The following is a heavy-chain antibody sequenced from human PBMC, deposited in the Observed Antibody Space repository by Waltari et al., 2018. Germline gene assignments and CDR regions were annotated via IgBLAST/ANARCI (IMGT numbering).Heavy chain of an antibody. Sequence: VQLVESGGGVVQPGRSLRLSCAASGFTFSSYGMHWVRQAPGKGLEGVAVIWYDGSNKDYADSVKGRFTISRDNSKNTLYLQMNSLRAEDTAVYYCATDYGGNADYFDYWGQGTLVTVSS. J-gene: IGHJ4*02. V-gene: IGHV3-33*01. D-gene: IGHD4-17*01. CDR2: IWYDGSNK. CDR1: GFTFSSYG. CDR3: ATDYGGNADYFDY.